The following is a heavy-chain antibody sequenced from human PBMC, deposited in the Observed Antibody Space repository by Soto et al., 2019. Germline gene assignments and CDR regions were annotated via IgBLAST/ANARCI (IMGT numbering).Heavy chain of an antibody. CDR3: ARAADFWRGVFWFDP. CDR1: GGSISSGDYY. CDR2: IYYSGST. Sequence: QVQLQESGPGLVKPSQTLSLTCTVSGGSISSGDYYWSWIRQPPGKGLEWIGYIYYSGSTYYNPSLQSRVTLSVDTSKIPFSLKLSSVTAADTAVYYCARAADFWRGVFWFDPWGQGTLVTVSS. D-gene: IGHD3-3*01. V-gene: IGHV4-30-4*01. J-gene: IGHJ5*02.